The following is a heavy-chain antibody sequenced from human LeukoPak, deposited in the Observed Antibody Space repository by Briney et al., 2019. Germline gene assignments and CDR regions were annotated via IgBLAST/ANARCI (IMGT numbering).Heavy chain of an antibody. V-gene: IGHV1-18*01. CDR1: GYTFSDFG. D-gene: IGHD3-16*02. CDR3: ARAHYDYVWGSYRYCRLDY. J-gene: IGHJ4*02. CDR2: TSTHNDNR. Sequence: ASVKVSCKASGYTFSDFGISWVRQAPGQGLEWMGWTSTHNDNRNYLQKFQGRVTMTTDTSTSTAYMELRSLRSDDTAVYYCARAHYDYVWGSYRYCRLDYWGQGTLVTVSS.